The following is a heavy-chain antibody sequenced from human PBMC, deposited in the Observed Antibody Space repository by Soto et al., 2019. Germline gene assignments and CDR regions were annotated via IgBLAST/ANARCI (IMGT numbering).Heavy chain of an antibody. J-gene: IGHJ4*02. D-gene: IGHD3-3*01. CDR3: AKIYTWNEWQGGSDY. V-gene: IGHV1-2*02. Sequence: QVHLEQSGAEVQKAGASVKISCKASGYSFAAYYINWVRQVSGQGLEWMGWINPTTGVTDYAQKFQGRVTLTRDTSTKTAYLELTSLRSDDTAVYYCAKIYTWNEWQGGSDYWGQGTLLTVSS. CDR1: GYSFAAYY. CDR2: INPTTGVT.